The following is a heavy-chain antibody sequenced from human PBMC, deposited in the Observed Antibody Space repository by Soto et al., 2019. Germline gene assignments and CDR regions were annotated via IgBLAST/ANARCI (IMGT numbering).Heavy chain of an antibody. J-gene: IGHJ5*02. CDR2: ISFDGTAK. V-gene: IGHV3-30*03. CDR1: GFTFNRYG. Sequence: GGSLRLSCVASGFTFNRYGMHWVRQAPGKGLEWVAGISFDGTAKYYAESVKGRFTVSRDNGNNTLHLEMNSLGDKDTAVYFCATGRSARFDPWGQGTLVTVSS. CDR3: ATGRSARFDP. D-gene: IGHD3-3*01.